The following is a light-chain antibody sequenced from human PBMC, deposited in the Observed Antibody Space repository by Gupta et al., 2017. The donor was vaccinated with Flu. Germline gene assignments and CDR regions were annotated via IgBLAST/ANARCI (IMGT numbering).Light chain of an antibody. CDR2: WAS. V-gene: IGKV4-1*01. Sequence: DIVMTQSPVSLSVSLGERATINCRSSQSLLYSSSNKNYLAWYQQKAGQPPKLLIYWASTRESGVPDRFSGSGSGTDFTLSISSLQAEDVAVYYCKQYYSSPRSFGQGTKVEVK. CDR3: KQYYSSPRS. J-gene: IGKJ1*01. CDR1: QSLLYSSSNKNY.